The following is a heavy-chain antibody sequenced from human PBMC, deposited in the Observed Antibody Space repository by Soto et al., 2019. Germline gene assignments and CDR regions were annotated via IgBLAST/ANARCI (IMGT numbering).Heavy chain of an antibody. Sequence: QVQLVQSGAEVKKPGSSVKVSCKASGGTFSSYAISWVRQAPGQGLGWRGGIIPIFGTANYAQKFQGRVTITADESTSTAYMELSSLRSEDTAVYYCAREGGDCSGGSCSAPSWGQGTLVTVSS. J-gene: IGHJ5*02. V-gene: IGHV1-69*12. D-gene: IGHD2-15*01. CDR3: AREGGDCSGGSCSAPS. CDR2: IIPIFGTA. CDR1: GGTFSSYA.